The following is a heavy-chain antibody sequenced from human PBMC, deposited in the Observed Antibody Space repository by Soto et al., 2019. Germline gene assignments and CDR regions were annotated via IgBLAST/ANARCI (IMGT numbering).Heavy chain of an antibody. D-gene: IGHD2-15*01. CDR1: GFTFSGFD. CDR3: ARGQEVGAHFFDS. J-gene: IGHJ4*02. Sequence: GGSLRLSCEASGFTFSGFDMHWVRQPTGKGLEWVSTIGTAGDTYYAVSVKGRFTISRDNSKNSLSLQMNSLRAGDTAVYFCARGQEVGAHFFDSWGQGTQVTVSS. V-gene: IGHV3-13*01. CDR2: IGTAGDT.